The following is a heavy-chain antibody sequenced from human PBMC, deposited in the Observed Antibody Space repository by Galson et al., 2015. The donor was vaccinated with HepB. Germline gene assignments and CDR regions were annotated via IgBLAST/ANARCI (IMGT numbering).Heavy chain of an antibody. D-gene: IGHD3-10*01. CDR3: AEAGMTTYYFDY. Sequence: SVKVSCKASGGTFSSYAISWVRQAPGQGLEWMGGIIPIFGTANYAQKFQGRVTITADESTSTAYMELSSLRSEDTAVYYCAEAGMTTYYFDYWGQGTLVTVSS. V-gene: IGHV1-69*13. CDR1: GGTFSSYA. CDR2: IIPIFGTA. J-gene: IGHJ4*02.